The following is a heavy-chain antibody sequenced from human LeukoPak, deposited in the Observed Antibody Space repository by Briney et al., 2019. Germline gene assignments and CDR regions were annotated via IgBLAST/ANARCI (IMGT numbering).Heavy chain of an antibody. J-gene: IGHJ4*02. V-gene: IGHV3-23*01. CDR3: AKSPGQIQLDYFDY. CDR1: GFTFNNYA. Sequence: PGGSLRLSCAASGFTFNNYAMSWVRQAPGMGLEWVSTISGSGVTTYYADSVRGRFTISRDNSKTTLYLQSDSLRPEDMAIYYCAKSPGQIQLDYFDYWGQGTLVTVSS. D-gene: IGHD1-1*01. CDR2: ISGSGVTT.